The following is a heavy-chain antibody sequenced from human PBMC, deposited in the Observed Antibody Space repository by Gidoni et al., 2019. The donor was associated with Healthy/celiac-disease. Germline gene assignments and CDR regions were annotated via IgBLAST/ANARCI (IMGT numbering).Heavy chain of an antibody. D-gene: IGHD3-16*02. CDR1: GFTGSSYW. CDR2: VKQDGSET. Sequence: EVQRVESGGGGGQPGGSRRLSCAASGFTGSSYWMSWVRQVPGKGLEWGANVKQDGSETYYVDSVKGRFTISGDNAKNSLYLQMNSLRAEDTAVYYCAREGYDYVWGSYRPFDYWGQGTLVTVSS. J-gene: IGHJ4*02. V-gene: IGHV3-7*03. CDR3: AREGYDYVWGSYRPFDY.